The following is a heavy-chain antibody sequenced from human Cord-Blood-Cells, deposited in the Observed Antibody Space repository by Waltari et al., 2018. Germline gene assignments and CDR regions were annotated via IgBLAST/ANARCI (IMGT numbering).Heavy chain of an antibody. CDR2: IWYDGSNK. V-gene: IGHV3-33*01. D-gene: IGHD6-19*01. CDR3: ARDRGIAVAGTDFDY. J-gene: IGHJ4*02. Sequence: QVQLVESGGGVVQPGRSLRLSCEASGFTFSSYGMHWVRQAPGKGLEWVAVIWYDGSNKYYADSVKGRFTISRDNSKNTLYLQMNSLRAEDTAVYYCARDRGIAVAGTDFDYWGQGTLVTVSS. CDR1: GFTFSSYG.